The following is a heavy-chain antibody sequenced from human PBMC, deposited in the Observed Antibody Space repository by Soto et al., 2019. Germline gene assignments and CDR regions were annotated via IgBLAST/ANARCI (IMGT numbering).Heavy chain of an antibody. Sequence: SETLSLTCAVYGGSLSGYYWSGIRQPPGKGLEWIGEITHSGSTNYTPSLKSRVTISVDTSKNQLSLKLSYVTAADTAVYYCASQTDLWFGELFSHYYYGMDVWCQGTTVTVSS. CDR3: ASQTDLWFGELFSHYYYGMDV. CDR2: ITHSGST. D-gene: IGHD3-10*01. J-gene: IGHJ6*02. V-gene: IGHV4-34*01. CDR1: GGSLSGYY.